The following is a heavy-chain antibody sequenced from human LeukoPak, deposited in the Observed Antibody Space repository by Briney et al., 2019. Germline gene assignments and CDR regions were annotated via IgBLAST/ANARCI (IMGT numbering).Heavy chain of an antibody. D-gene: IGHD2-8*01. CDR3: AKDTSIGKYCTNGVCSPFDY. Sequence: PGGSLRLSCAGPGFTFSSYAMSWVRQAPGQGLEWVSVISDSGDYTSYADSVRGRFTISRDNSRNTLYLQMISLRPEDTAVYYCAKDTSIGKYCTNGVCSPFDYWGQGTLVTVSS. J-gene: IGHJ4*02. V-gene: IGHV3-23*01. CDR1: GFTFSSYA. CDR2: ISDSGDYT.